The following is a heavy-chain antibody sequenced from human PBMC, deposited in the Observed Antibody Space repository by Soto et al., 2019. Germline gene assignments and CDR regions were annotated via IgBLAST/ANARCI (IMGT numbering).Heavy chain of an antibody. CDR3: VRDRDLYSDLFHAAL. CDR2: ITIRTGNV. Sequence: GGSLRLSCAASGVTGVTFSGAWLTWVRQSPGKGLEWLAYITIRTGNVLYADSVRGRFTISADNAENSVIVQMNSLRDEDSAVYFCVRDRDLYSDLFHAALWGQGTLVTVSS. D-gene: IGHD6-13*01. V-gene: IGHV3-48*02. CDR1: GVTGVTFSGAW. J-gene: IGHJ4*01.